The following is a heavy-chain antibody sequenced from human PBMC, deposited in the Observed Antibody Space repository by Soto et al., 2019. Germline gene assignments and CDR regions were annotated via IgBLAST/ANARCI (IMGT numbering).Heavy chain of an antibody. J-gene: IGHJ4*01. V-gene: IGHV3-74*01. D-gene: IGHD3-10*01. Sequence: PGRCLLLSGAGSGFTFSSYWMHGVRQAPGKGLVWVARINSYRRSTSYEDYVKGRFTMSRDNATKMVYLQMSSLRADDTAVYYCASDLGLRGVLDYWGQGTLVTVSS. CDR1: GFTFSSYW. CDR2: INSYRRST. CDR3: ASDLGLRGVLDY.